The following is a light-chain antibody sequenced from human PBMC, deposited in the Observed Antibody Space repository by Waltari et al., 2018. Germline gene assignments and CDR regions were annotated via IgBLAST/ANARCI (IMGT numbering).Light chain of an antibody. CDR2: DAS. CDR1: QGISSF. Sequence: DIQLTQSPSFLSASVGDRVTITCRASQGISSFLVWYQQKPGKAPKLLIYDASTLQTGVPSRFSGSASGTEFTLTISSLQPEDFATYYCQQLNSYPFTFGPGTKVVIE. CDR3: QQLNSYPFT. V-gene: IGKV1-9*01. J-gene: IGKJ3*01.